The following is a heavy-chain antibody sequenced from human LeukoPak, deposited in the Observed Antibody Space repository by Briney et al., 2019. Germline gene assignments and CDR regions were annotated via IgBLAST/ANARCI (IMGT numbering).Heavy chain of an antibody. CDR3: QGGRF. J-gene: IGHJ4*02. CDR1: GFTFTNTW. D-gene: IGHD1-26*01. V-gene: IGHV3-15*01. CDR2: IKSKTDGGTT. Sequence: GGSLRLSCSASGFTFTNTWMSWVRQAPGKGLEWVGRIKSKTDGGTTDYAAPVKGRFSISRDDSKNTLYLQMNSLKSEDTAVYYCQGGRFWGQGTLVTVSS.